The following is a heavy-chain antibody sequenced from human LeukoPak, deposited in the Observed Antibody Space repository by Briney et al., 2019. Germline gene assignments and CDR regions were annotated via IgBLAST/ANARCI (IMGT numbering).Heavy chain of an antibody. CDR1: GGSVSSGSYY. V-gene: IGHV4-61*01. J-gene: IGHJ5*02. CDR2: IYYSGST. D-gene: IGHD5-18*01. Sequence: SETLSLTCTVSGGSVSSGSYYWSWIRQPPGKGLEWIGYIYYSGSTNYNPSLKSRVTISVDTSKNQFSLKLSSVTAADTAVYYCARGGYGWFDPWGQGTLVTVSS. CDR3: ARGGYGWFDP.